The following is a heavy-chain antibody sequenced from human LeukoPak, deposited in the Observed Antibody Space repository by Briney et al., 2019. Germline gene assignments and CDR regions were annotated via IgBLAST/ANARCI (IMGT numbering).Heavy chain of an antibody. J-gene: IGHJ4*02. Sequence: PGGSLRLSCAASGFTFSTYAMSWVRQAPGKGLEWVSSISGSGGSTYYADSVKGRFTISRDNSKNTLYLQMNSLRAEDTAVYYCAKGTPPYISGYSSGGDYWGQGTLVTVSS. CDR3: AKGTPPYISGYSSGGDY. V-gene: IGHV3-23*01. CDR2: ISGSGGST. CDR1: GFTFSTYA. D-gene: IGHD6-19*01.